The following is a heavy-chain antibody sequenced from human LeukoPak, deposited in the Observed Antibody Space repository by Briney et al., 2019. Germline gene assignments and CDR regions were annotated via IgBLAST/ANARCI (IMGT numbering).Heavy chain of an antibody. V-gene: IGHV5-51*01. Sequence: GESLKISCKGSGYSFTSCWIGWVRQMPGKGLEWMGIIYPGDSDTRYSPSFQGQVTISADKSISTAYLQWSGLKASDTAMYYCASAVVTRGRDAFDIWGQGTLVTVSS. CDR2: IYPGDSDT. D-gene: IGHD4-23*01. CDR1: GYSFTSCW. CDR3: ASAVVTRGRDAFDI. J-gene: IGHJ3*02.